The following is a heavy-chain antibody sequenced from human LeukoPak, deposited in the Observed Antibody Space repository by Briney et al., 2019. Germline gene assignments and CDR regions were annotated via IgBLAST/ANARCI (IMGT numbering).Heavy chain of an antibody. D-gene: IGHD3-10*01. J-gene: IGHJ6*02. CDR1: GYTFTSYD. V-gene: IGHV1-8*01. CDR3: ARVPPDGSGSYQSRVDV. CDR2: MNPNSGNT. Sequence: ASVKVSCKASGYTFTSYDINWVRQATGQGLEWMGWMNPNSGNTGYAQKFQGRVTMTRNTSISTAYMELSSLRSEDTAVYYCARVPPDGSGSYQSRVDVWGQGTTVTVSS.